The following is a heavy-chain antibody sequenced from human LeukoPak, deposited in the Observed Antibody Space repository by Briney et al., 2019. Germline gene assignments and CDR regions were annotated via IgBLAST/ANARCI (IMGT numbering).Heavy chain of an antibody. D-gene: IGHD2-15*01. CDR1: GFTFSNAW. J-gene: IGHJ3*02. V-gene: IGHV3-15*01. CDR2: IKSKTDGGTT. CDR3: TTDGEYCSGGSCYGGAFDI. Sequence: PGGSLRLSCAASGFTFSNAWMSWVRQAPRKGLEWVGRIKSKTDGGTTDYAAPVKGRFTISRDDSKNTLYLQMNSLKTEDTAVYYCTTDGEYCSGGSCYGGAFDIWGQGTMVTVSS.